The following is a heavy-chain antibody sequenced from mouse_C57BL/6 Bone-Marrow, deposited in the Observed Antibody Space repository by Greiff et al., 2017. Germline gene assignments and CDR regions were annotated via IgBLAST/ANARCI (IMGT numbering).Heavy chain of an antibody. CDR1: GFSLTSYG. J-gene: IGHJ4*01. V-gene: IGHV2-9*01. Sequence: VQLQESGPGLVAPSQCLSITCTVSGFSLTSYGVDWVRQPPGKGLEWLGVIWGGGSTNYNSALMSRLSISKDNSKRQVFLKMNSLQSDDTAMYYCAKRGIYCGYGYAMDYWGRGTSVTVSS. CDR3: AKRGIYCGYGYAMDY. D-gene: IGHD2-2*01. CDR2: IWGGGST.